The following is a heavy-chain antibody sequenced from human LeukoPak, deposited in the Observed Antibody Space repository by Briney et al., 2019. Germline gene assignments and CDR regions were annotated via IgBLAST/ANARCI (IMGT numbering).Heavy chain of an antibody. V-gene: IGHV1-46*01. D-gene: IGHD6-19*01. CDR1: GYTFSSHY. Sequence: ASVKVSCKASGYTFSSHYLHWLRQAPGQGFEWMGIINPSGGSPSYGQTFQGRLSMTTDTSTNTVYMELSSLRSEDTAVYYCTRVRAVAEKYNAFDIWGQGTMVIVSS. CDR2: INPSGGSP. J-gene: IGHJ3*02. CDR3: TRVRAVAEKYNAFDI.